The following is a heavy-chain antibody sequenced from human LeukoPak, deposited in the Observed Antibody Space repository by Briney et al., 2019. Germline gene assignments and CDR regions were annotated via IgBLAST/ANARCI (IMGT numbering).Heavy chain of an antibody. J-gene: IGHJ6*02. Sequence: SETLSLTCTVSGGSISSYYWSWIRQPPGKGLEWIGEINHSGSTNYNPSLKSRVTISVDTSKNQFSLKLSSVTAADTAVYYCASSGRGGSYYYYYGMDVWGQGTTVTVSS. D-gene: IGHD1-26*01. V-gene: IGHV4-34*01. CDR1: GGSISSYY. CDR3: ASSGRGGSYYYYYGMDV. CDR2: INHSGST.